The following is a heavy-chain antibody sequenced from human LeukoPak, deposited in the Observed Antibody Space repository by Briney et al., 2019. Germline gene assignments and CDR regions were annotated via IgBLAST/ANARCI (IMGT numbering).Heavy chain of an antibody. V-gene: IGHV3-23*01. J-gene: IGHJ3*02. CDR2: ISGSGGNT. Sequence: GGSLRLSCAASGFIFSSYAMSWVRQAPGKGLEWVSGISGSGGNTYYADSVKGRFTISRDNSKNTLNLQMNSLRAADTAVYYCARRLPAGDLGSFDIWGQGTMVTVSS. CDR1: GFIFSSYA. CDR3: ARRLPAGDLGSFDI. D-gene: IGHD5-12*01.